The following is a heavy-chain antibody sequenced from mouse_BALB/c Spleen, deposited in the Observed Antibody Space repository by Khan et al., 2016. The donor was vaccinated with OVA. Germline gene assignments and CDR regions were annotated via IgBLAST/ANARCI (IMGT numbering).Heavy chain of an antibody. V-gene: IGHV5-9-3*01. CDR3: ARAPGYYGSNYFDD. CDR2: ISSGGSYT. D-gene: IGHD1-1*01. CDR1: GFTFSNYA. J-gene: IGHJ2*01. Sequence: EVELVESGGGLVKPGGSLKLSCAASGFTFSNYAMSWVRQTPEKRLEWVATISSGGSYTYYPDSVKGRFTISRDNAKNTLYLQVSSLRSEDTAMXYCARAPGYYGSNYFDDWGQGTTLTVSS.